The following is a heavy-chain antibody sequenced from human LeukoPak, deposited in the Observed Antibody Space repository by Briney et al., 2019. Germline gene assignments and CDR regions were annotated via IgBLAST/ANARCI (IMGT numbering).Heavy chain of an antibody. Sequence: SETLSLTCTVSGGSISSYYWSWIRQPPGKGLEWIGYTYYSGSTNYNPSLKSRVTISVDTSKNQFSLKLSSVTAADTAVYYCARDRGSPKTYYYGMDVWGQGTTVTVSS. J-gene: IGHJ6*02. CDR2: TYYSGST. CDR3: ARDRGSPKTYYYGMDV. D-gene: IGHD3-10*01. V-gene: IGHV4-59*01. CDR1: GGSISSYY.